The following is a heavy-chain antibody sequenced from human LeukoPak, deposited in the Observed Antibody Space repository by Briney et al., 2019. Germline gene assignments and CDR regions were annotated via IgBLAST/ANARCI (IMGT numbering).Heavy chain of an antibody. CDR1: GYSFTSYW. D-gene: IGHD2-2*01. Sequence: PGESLKISCKGSGYSFTSYWIGWVRQMPGKGLEWMGFIYPTDSDTRYSPSFQGQVTISADKSISTAYLQWSSLKASDTAIYYCARHRGGYCSSTTCYGNWFDPWGQGTLVTVSS. J-gene: IGHJ5*02. CDR3: ARHRGGYCSSTTCYGNWFDP. CDR2: IYPTDSDT. V-gene: IGHV5-51*01.